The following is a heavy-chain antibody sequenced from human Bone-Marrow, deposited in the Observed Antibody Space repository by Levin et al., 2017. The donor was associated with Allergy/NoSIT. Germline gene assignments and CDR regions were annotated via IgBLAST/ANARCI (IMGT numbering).Heavy chain of an antibody. CDR1: GGTFSSYA. V-gene: IGHV1-69*01. CDR3: ARAAEFANNWFDP. D-gene: IGHD3-10*01. Sequence: LGESLKISCQASGGTFSSYAISWVRQAPGQGLEWMGGIIPIFGTANYAQKFQGRVTITADESTSTAYMELSSLRSEDTAVYYCARAAEFANNWFDPWGQGTLVTVSS. CDR2: IIPIFGTA. J-gene: IGHJ5*02.